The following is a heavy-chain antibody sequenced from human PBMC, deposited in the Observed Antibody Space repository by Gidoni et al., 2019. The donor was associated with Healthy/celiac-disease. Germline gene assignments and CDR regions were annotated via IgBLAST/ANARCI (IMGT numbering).Heavy chain of an antibody. Sequence: EVQLVESGGGLVQPGGSLRLSCAASGFTFSSYWMHWVRQAPGKGLVWVSRINSDGSSTSYADSVKGRFTISRDNAKNTLYLQMNSLRAEDTAVYYCARVGYYYDSSGYNNWFDPWGQGTLVTVSS. D-gene: IGHD3-22*01. CDR3: ARVGYYYDSSGYNNWFDP. J-gene: IGHJ5*02. CDR2: INSDGSST. V-gene: IGHV3-74*01. CDR1: GFTFSSYW.